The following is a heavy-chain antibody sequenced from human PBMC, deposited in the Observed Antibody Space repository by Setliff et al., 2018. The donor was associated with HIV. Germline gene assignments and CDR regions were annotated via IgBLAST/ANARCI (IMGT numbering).Heavy chain of an antibody. J-gene: IGHJ3*02. CDR2: ISSNGGST. CDR3: VKGGYNFWSGYPDAFDI. Sequence: GESLKISCSASGFTFSSYAMHWVRQAPGRGLEYVSAISSNGGSTYYADSVKGRFTISRDNSKNTLYLQMSSLRAEDTAVYYCVKGGYNFWSGYPDAFDIWGQGTMVTVSS. V-gene: IGHV3-64D*09. D-gene: IGHD3-3*01. CDR1: GFTFSSYA.